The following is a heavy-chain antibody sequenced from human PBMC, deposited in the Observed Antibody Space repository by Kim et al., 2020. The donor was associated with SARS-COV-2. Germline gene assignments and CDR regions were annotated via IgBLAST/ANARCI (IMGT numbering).Heavy chain of an antibody. CDR3: ANRGGGVDYYDSSGYYYD. Sequence: GGSLRLSCAASGFTFSSYAMSWVRQAPGKGLEWVSAISGSGGSTYYADSVKGRFTISRDNSKNTLYLQMNSLRAEDTAVYYCANRGGGVDYYDSSGYYYDWGQGTLVTVSS. V-gene: IGHV3-23*01. D-gene: IGHD3-22*01. J-gene: IGHJ4*02. CDR2: ISGSGGST. CDR1: GFTFSSYA.